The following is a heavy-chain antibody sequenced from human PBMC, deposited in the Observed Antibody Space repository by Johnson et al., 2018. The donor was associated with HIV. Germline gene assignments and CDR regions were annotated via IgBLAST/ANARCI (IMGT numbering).Heavy chain of an antibody. V-gene: IGHV3-7*01. CDR2: IKQDGSEK. D-gene: IGHD5-12*01. Sequence: VLLVESGGGLVQPGGSLRLSCAASGFTFSSYWMSWVRQAPGKGLEWVANIKQDGSEKYYVDSVKGRFTISRDNAKNSLYLQMNSLRAEDTAVYYCAREAGGGYDSDAFDIWGQGTMVAVSS. J-gene: IGHJ3*02. CDR1: GFTFSSYW. CDR3: AREAGGGYDSDAFDI.